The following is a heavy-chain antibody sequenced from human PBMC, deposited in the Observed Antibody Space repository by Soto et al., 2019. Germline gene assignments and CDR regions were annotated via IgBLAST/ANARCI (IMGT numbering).Heavy chain of an antibody. Sequence: EVQLVESGGGLVQPGGSLRLSCAASGFTFSSYWMHWVRQAPGKGLVWVSRINSDGSSTSYADSVKGRFTISRDNAKNTLYLQMNSLRAEDTAVYFCARDQAPYYYDSSGNDYWGQGTLVTVSS. D-gene: IGHD3-22*01. CDR3: ARDQAPYYYDSSGNDY. V-gene: IGHV3-74*01. CDR1: GFTFSSYW. J-gene: IGHJ4*02. CDR2: INSDGSST.